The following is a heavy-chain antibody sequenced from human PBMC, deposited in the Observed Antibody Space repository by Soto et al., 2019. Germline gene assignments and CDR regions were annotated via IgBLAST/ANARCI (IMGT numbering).Heavy chain of an antibody. J-gene: IGHJ5*02. V-gene: IGHV4-61*01. Sequence: ASETLSLTCSVSGGSVSNKTYYWTWIRQPPGKGLEWVGHIYYSGSTNYSPSLKSRVTISVDTSKNQFSLKLSSVTAADTAVYYCARGPRIRGYSSGWYNWFDPWGQGTLVTVSS. D-gene: IGHD6-19*01. CDR1: GGSVSNKTYY. CDR2: IYYSGST. CDR3: ARGPRIRGYSSGWYNWFDP.